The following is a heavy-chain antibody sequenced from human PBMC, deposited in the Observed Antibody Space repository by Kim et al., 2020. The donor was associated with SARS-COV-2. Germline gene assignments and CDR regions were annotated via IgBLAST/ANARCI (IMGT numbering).Heavy chain of an antibody. J-gene: IGHJ5*02. CDR1: GGSISSSSYY. V-gene: IGHV4-39*01. CDR2: IYYSGST. D-gene: IGHD1-26*01. Sequence: SETLSLTCTVSGGSISSSSYYWGWIRQPPGKGLEWIGSIYYSGSTYYNPSLKSRVTISVDTSKNQFSLKLSSVTAADTAVYYCARHEEGIPWEPSFDPWGQGTLVTVSS. CDR3: ARHEEGIPWEPSFDP.